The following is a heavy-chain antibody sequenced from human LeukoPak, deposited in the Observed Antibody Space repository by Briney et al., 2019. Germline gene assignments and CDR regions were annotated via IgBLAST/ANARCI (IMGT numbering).Heavy chain of an antibody. Sequence: GGSLGLSCATSGFTFSSYWMSWVRRAPGKGLEWVANIKQDGSQIFYVDSVKGRFTISRDTAKNSLSLQMNSLRAEDTAVYYCAREYCSGTSCYGYFDYWGQGTLVTVSS. CDR1: GFTFSSYW. D-gene: IGHD2-2*01. CDR2: IKQDGSQI. V-gene: IGHV3-7*01. CDR3: AREYCSGTSCYGYFDY. J-gene: IGHJ4*02.